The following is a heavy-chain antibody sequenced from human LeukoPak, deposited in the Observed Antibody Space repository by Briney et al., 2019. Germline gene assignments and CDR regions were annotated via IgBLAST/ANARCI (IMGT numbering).Heavy chain of an antibody. CDR1: GFTFSSYG. Sequence: PGGTLRLSCAASGFTFSSYGMSWVRQAPGKGLVWVSRINSDGSSTSYADSVKGRFTISRDNAKNTLYLQMNSLRAEDTAVYYCARDRRYCSGGSCYYYYYMDVWGKGTTVTISS. V-gene: IGHV3-74*01. J-gene: IGHJ6*03. D-gene: IGHD2-15*01. CDR2: INSDGSST. CDR3: ARDRRYCSGGSCYYYYYMDV.